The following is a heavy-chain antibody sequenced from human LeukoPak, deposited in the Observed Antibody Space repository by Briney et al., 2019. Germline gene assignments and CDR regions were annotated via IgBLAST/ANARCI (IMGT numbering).Heavy chain of an antibody. CDR2: INSDGSST. V-gene: IGHV3-74*01. CDR1: GFTFSSYW. Sequence: GGSLRLSCAASGFTFSSYWMHWVRQAPGKGLVWVSRINSDGSSTRYADSVKGRFTISRDNAKNTLYLQMNSLETEDTAVYYCARCRSTSCYGNTFDIWGQGTMVTVPS. J-gene: IGHJ3*02. CDR3: ARCRSTSCYGNTFDI. D-gene: IGHD2-2*01.